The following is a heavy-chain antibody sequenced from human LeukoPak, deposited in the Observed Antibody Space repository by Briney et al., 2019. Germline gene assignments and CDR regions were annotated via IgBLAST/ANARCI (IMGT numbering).Heavy chain of an antibody. J-gene: IGHJ4*02. V-gene: IGHV4-39*01. CDR1: GGSISSSSYY. CDR2: IYYSGST. CDR3: ARLIVATISLDY. Sequence: SETLSLTCTVSGGSISSSSYYWGWIRQPPGKGLEWIGSIYYSGSTYYNPSLKSRVTISVDTSKNLFSLKLSSVTAADTAVYYCARLIVATISLDYWGQGTLVTVSS. D-gene: IGHD5-12*01.